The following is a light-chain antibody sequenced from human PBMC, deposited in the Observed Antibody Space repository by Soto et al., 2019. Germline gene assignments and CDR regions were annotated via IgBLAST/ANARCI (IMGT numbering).Light chain of an antibody. Sequence: EILLTQSPGTLSLSPGERATLSCRASQSINNNYLAWYQQKRGQAPRLLIYGASSRATGIPDRFSGSGSGTDFTLTISRLVREDLAVYYCQHYGGSPRTFGQGTKVEIK. CDR3: QHYGGSPRT. CDR2: GAS. J-gene: IGKJ1*01. V-gene: IGKV3-20*01. CDR1: QSINNNY.